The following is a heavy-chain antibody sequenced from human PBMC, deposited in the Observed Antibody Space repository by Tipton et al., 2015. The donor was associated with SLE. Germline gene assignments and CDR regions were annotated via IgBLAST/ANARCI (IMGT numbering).Heavy chain of an antibody. CDR1: GDSISNYY. V-gene: IGHV4-39*01. D-gene: IGHD6-13*01. CDR3: ARQLTGIAHS. J-gene: IGHJ4*02. CDR2: IYYSGST. Sequence: TLSLTCTVSGDSISNYYWGWIRQPPGKGLEWIGSIYYSGSTYYNPSLKSRVTISVDSSKNQFSLKLSSVTAADTAVYYCARQLTGIAHSWGQGSLVTVSS.